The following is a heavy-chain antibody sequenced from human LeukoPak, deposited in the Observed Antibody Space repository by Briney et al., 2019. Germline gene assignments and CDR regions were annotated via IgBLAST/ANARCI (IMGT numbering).Heavy chain of an antibody. Sequence: GASVKVSCKASGYTFTSYAMNWVRRAPGQGLEWMGWINTNTGNPTYAQGFTGRFVFSLDTSVSTAYLQISSLKAEDTAAYYCARDSYRIAAAASTPDGYWGQGTLVTVSS. CDR1: GYTFTSYA. V-gene: IGHV7-4-1*02. CDR3: ARDSYRIAAAASTPDGY. J-gene: IGHJ4*02. CDR2: INTNTGNP. D-gene: IGHD6-13*01.